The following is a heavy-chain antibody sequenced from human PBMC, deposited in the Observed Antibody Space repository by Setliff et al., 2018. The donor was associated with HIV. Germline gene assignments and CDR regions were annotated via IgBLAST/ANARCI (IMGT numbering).Heavy chain of an antibody. CDR1: GGSITSGTYY. CDR2: IYYSGST. J-gene: IGHJ6*02. V-gene: IGHV4-31*03. Sequence: TLSLACTVSGGSITSGTYYWNWIRQHPGKGLEWIGYIYYSGSTYYNPSLKSRITISVDTSKNQFSLTLNSVTAADTAVYYCARDEGVVAATETYYYNGLDVWGQGTTVTVSS. D-gene: IGHD2-15*01. CDR3: ARDEGVVAATETYYYNGLDV.